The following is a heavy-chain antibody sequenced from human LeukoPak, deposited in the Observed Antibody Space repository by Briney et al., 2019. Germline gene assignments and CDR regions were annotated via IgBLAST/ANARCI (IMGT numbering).Heavy chain of an antibody. CDR3: ARATDSNGWLFDY. CDR1: GGSINSYY. V-gene: IGHV4-59*01. J-gene: IGHJ4*02. CDR2: INYSGST. Sequence: SETLSLTCTVSGGSINSYYWSWIRQPPGKGLEWIGYINYSGSTNYNPSLKSRVTISVDTSRNQLSLKLTSVTAADTAVYYCARATDSNGWLFDYWGQGTLVTVSS. D-gene: IGHD6-19*01.